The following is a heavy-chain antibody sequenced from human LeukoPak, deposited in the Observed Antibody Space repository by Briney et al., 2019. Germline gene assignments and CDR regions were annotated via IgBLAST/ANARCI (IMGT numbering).Heavy chain of an antibody. CDR2: IYSGGST. D-gene: IGHD6-19*01. CDR3: AGYTHSSGFDY. J-gene: IGHJ4*02. Sequence: PGGSLRLSCAASGLIVSSNYMSWVRQAPGKGLEWVSVIYSGGSTYYADSVKGRFTISRDNSKNTLYLQMNSLRAEDTAVYYCAGYTHSSGFDYWGQGTLVTVSS. V-gene: IGHV3-53*01. CDR1: GLIVSSNY.